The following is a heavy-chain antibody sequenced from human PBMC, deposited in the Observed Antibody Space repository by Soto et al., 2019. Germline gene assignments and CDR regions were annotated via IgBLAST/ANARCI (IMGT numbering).Heavy chain of an antibody. V-gene: IGHV3-23*01. CDR1: GFTFSNYA. CDR2: ISGSGVST. J-gene: IGHJ4*02. CDR3: AKVQGSSWYEIDY. Sequence: EVQLLESGGGLVQPGGSLRLSCAASGFTFSNYAVTWVRQAPGEGLEWVSTISGSGVSTYYADSVKGRFTISRDNSKNTLYRQMNSLRAEDTAVYYCAKVQGSSWYEIDYWGQGTLVTVSS. D-gene: IGHD6-13*01.